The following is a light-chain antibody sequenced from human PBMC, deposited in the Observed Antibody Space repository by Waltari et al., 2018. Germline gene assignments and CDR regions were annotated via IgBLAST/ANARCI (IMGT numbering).Light chain of an antibody. Sequence: QSALTQPASVSGSPGQSITISCIGTSSDAGGYNYVSWYQQHPGKAPKLMIYDVSNRPSGVSNRFSGSKSGNTASLTISGLQAEDEADYYCSSYTSSSTLWVFGGGTKLTVL. CDR3: SSYTSSSTLWV. CDR2: DVS. CDR1: SSDAGGYNY. V-gene: IGLV2-14*01. J-gene: IGLJ3*02.